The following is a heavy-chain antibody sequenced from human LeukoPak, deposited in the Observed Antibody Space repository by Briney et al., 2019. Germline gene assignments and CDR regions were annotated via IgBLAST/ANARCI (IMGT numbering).Heavy chain of an antibody. CDR1: GASFSGSY. Sequence: SETLSLTCAVHGASFSGSYWTWIRQSPGKGLEWMGEINKGGSTNYNPSLESRLSMSVDTSKSHVSLRVTSVTAADSAIYYCARDGGGFWSGDTYGYSYYYIDVWGAGTTVTVSS. CDR2: INKGGST. D-gene: IGHD3-3*01. CDR3: ARDGGGFWSGDTYGYSYYYIDV. V-gene: IGHV4-34*01. J-gene: IGHJ6*03.